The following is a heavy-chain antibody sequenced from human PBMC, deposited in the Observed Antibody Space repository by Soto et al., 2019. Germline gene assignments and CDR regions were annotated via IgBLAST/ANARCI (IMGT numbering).Heavy chain of an antibody. CDR3: ARGSGVPDYYYYYGMDV. J-gene: IGHJ6*02. CDR2: IYYSGST. V-gene: IGHV4-39*01. CDR1: GGSISSSSYY. D-gene: IGHD2-15*01. Sequence: PSETLSLTCTVSGGSISSSSYYRGWIRQPPGKGLEWIGSIYYSGSTYYNPSLKSRVTISVDTSKNQFSLKLSSVTAADTAVYYCARGSGVPDYYYYYGMDVWGQGTTVTVSS.